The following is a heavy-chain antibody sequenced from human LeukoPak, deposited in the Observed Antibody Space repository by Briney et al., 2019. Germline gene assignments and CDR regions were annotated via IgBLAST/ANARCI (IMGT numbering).Heavy chain of an antibody. V-gene: IGHV3-74*01. D-gene: IGHD2-21*02. CDR2: INSDGSST. Sequence: AGGSLRLSCAASGFTFSSYWMHWVRQAPGKGLVWVSRINSDGSSTSYADSVKGRFTISRDNAKNTLYLQMNSLRAEDTAVYYCARDYCGGDCYRGYAFDIWGQGTMVTVSS. CDR1: GFTFSSYW. CDR3: ARDYCGGDCYRGYAFDI. J-gene: IGHJ3*02.